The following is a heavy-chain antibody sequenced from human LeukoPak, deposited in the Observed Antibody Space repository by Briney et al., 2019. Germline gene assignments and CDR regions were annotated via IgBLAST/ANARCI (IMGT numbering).Heavy chain of an antibody. J-gene: IGHJ3*02. D-gene: IGHD3-16*01. CDR2: INPSGGST. V-gene: IGHV1-46*01. Sequence: ASVKVSCKASGYTFTNYYMHWVRQAPGQGLEWMGIINPSGGSTSYAQKFQGRVTMTGDMSTSTVYMELSSLRSEDTAVYYCARRPWGAMGGKAFDIWGQGTMVTVSS. CDR3: ARRPWGAMGGKAFDI. CDR1: GYTFTNYY.